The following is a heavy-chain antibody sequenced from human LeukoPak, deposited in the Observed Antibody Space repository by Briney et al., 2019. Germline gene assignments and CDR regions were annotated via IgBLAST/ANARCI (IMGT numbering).Heavy chain of an antibody. CDR3: AKATYDSSGHNWFDP. J-gene: IGHJ5*02. CDR1: GFTFSGSV. V-gene: IGHV3-30*02. CDR2: IRYDGSNK. Sequence: GGSLRLSCAASGFTFSGSVMHWVRQAPGKGLEWVAFIRYDGSNKYYADSVKGRFTISRDNSKNTLYLQMNSLRAEDTAVYYCAKATYDSSGHNWFDPWGQGTLVTVSS. D-gene: IGHD3-22*01.